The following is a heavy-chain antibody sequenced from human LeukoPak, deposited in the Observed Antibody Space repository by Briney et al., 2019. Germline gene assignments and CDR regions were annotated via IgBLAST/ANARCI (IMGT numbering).Heavy chain of an antibody. CDR2: IYYSGST. V-gene: IGHV4-39*07. Sequence: PSETLSLTCTVSGGSISSSSYYWGWIRQPPGKGLEWIGSIYYSGSTYYNPSLKSRVTISVDTSKNQFSLKLSSVTAADTAVYYCARAGGYYPPIPYWGQGTLVTVSS. CDR3: ARAGGYYPPIPY. J-gene: IGHJ4*02. D-gene: IGHD3-22*01. CDR1: GGSISSSSYY.